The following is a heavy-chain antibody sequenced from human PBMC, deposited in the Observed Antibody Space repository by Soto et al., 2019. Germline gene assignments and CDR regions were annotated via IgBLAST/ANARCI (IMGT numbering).Heavy chain of an antibody. Sequence: GGSLRLSCSASGFTFSIYAMHWVRQAPGKGLEYVSSISINGGSTHYADSVKGRFTISRDNSKNTQYLQISSLRADDTALYYCVKGEYYYDSSGYYPFDYWGQGTLVTVSS. J-gene: IGHJ4*02. V-gene: IGHV3-64D*06. CDR3: VKGEYYYDSSGYYPFDY. D-gene: IGHD3-22*01. CDR2: ISINGGST. CDR1: GFTFSIYA.